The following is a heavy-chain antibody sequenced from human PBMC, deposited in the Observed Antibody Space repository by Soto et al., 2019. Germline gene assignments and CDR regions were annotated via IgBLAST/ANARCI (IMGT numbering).Heavy chain of an antibody. Sequence: GGSLRLSCAASGFTVSSNYMSWVRQAPGKGLEWVSVIYSGGSTYYADSVKGRFTISRDNSKNTLYLQMNSLRAEDTAVYYCARGSASWNYLDYWGQGTLVTVSS. CDR1: GFTVSSNY. V-gene: IGHV3-53*01. J-gene: IGHJ4*02. D-gene: IGHD2-2*01. CDR2: IYSGGST. CDR3: ARGSASWNYLDY.